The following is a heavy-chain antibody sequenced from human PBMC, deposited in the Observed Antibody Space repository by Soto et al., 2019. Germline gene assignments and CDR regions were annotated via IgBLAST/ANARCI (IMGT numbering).Heavy chain of an antibody. CDR2: ISSSSSTI. CDR1: GFTFSSYS. Sequence: EVQLVESGGGLVQPGGSLRLSCAASGFTFSSYSMNWVRQAPGKGLEWVSYISSSSSTIYYADSVKGRFTISRDNAKNSLYLQMNSLRDEDTAVYYCARETSGLRFLEWSKTTPEDYYYYYGMDVWGQGTTVTVSS. J-gene: IGHJ6*02. D-gene: IGHD3-3*01. CDR3: ARETSGLRFLEWSKTTPEDYYYYYGMDV. V-gene: IGHV3-48*02.